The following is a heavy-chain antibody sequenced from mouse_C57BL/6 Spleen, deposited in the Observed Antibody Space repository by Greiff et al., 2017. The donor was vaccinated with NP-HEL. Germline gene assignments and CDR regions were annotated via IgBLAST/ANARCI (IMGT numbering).Heavy chain of an antibody. D-gene: IGHD1-1*01. Sequence: VKLQESGAELVKPGASVKLSCKASGYTFTEYTIHWVKQRSGQGLEWIGWFYPGSGSIKYNEKFKDKATLTADKSSSTVYMELSRLTAEDSAVYVCARYEVMTTGSYAMDYWGQGTSVTVSS. J-gene: IGHJ4*01. CDR1: GYTFTEYT. CDR2: FYPGSGSI. CDR3: ARYEVMTTGSYAMDY. V-gene: IGHV1-62-2*01.